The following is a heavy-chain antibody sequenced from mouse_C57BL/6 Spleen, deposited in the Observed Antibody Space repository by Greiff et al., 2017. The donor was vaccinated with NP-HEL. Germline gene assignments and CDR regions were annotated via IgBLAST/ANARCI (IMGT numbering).Heavy chain of an antibody. D-gene: IGHD3-2*02. Sequence: QVQLKESGAELVKPGASVKISCKASGYAFSSYWMNWVKQRPGKGLEWIGQIYPGDGDTNSNGKFKGKATLTADNSSSTAYMQLNSLATEDSAVYFCARLGSSALFAYWGQGTLVTVSA. J-gene: IGHJ3*01. CDR1: GYAFSSYW. CDR2: IYPGDGDT. V-gene: IGHV1-80*01. CDR3: ARLGSSALFAY.